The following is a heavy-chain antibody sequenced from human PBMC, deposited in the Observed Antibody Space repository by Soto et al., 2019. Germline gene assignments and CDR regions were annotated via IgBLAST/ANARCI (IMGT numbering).Heavy chain of an antibody. CDR2: ISWNSGSI. V-gene: IGHV3-9*01. Sequence: PGGSLRLSCAASGFTFDDYAMHWVRQAPGKGLEWVSGISWNSGSIGYADSVKGRFTTSRDNAKNSLYLQMNSLRAEDTALYYCAKDLLTGDSYYYGMDVRGQGTTVTVSS. CDR1: GFTFDDYA. CDR3: AKDLLTGDSYYYGMDV. D-gene: IGHD7-27*01. J-gene: IGHJ6*02.